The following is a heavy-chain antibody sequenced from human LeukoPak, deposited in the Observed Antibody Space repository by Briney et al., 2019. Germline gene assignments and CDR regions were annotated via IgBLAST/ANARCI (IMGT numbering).Heavy chain of an antibody. CDR3: ARPFWSGPRGYMDV. CDR1: GFTVSSNY. J-gene: IGHJ6*03. CDR2: IYSGGST. Sequence: GGSLRLSCAASGFTVSSNYMSWVRQAPGKGLEWVSVIYSGGSTYYADSVKGRFTISRDNSKNTLYLQMNSLRAEDTAVYYCARPFWSGPRGYMDVWGKGTTVTVSS. V-gene: IGHV3-53*01. D-gene: IGHD3-3*01.